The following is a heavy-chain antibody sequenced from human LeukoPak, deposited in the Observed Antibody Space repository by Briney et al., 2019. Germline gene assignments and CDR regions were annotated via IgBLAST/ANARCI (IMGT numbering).Heavy chain of an antibody. CDR3: ATETNGRHYDY. Sequence: GGSLRLSCTASGLTFSTSGFNWVRQAPGKGLEWVASIGPTGSDRYHADSIKGRFTISRDNANNFLYLRMNSLRAEDTAVYYCATETNGRHYDYWGQGTLLTVS. CDR2: IGPTGSDR. D-gene: IGHD1-14*01. V-gene: IGHV3-21*06. CDR1: GLTFSTSG. J-gene: IGHJ4*02.